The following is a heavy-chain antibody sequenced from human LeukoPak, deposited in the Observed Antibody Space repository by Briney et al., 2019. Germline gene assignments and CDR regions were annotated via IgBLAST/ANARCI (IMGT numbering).Heavy chain of an antibody. CDR3: GKGYSSSWYLYYFDY. CDR2: ISGSGGST. D-gene: IGHD6-13*01. Sequence: PGGSLRLSCAASGFTFSSYAMSWVRQAPGKGLEWVSAISGSGGSTYYADSAKGRFTISRDNSKNTLYLQMNSLRADDTAVYYCGKGYSSSWYLYYFDYWGQGTLVTVSS. J-gene: IGHJ4*02. CDR1: GFTFSSYA. V-gene: IGHV3-23*01.